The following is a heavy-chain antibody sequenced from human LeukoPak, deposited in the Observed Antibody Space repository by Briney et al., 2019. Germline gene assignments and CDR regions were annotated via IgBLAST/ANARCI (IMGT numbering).Heavy chain of an antibody. CDR3: ARGTNYYGSGDY. J-gene: IGHJ4*02. V-gene: IGHV4-59*01. CDR2: IYYSGST. Sequence: SETLSLTCTVSGGSISSYYWSWIRQPPGKGLEWIGYIYYSGSTNYNPSLKSRVTISVDTSKNQFSLKLTSVTAADTAVYYCARGTNYYGSGDYWGQGALVTVSS. D-gene: IGHD3-10*01. CDR1: GGSISSYY.